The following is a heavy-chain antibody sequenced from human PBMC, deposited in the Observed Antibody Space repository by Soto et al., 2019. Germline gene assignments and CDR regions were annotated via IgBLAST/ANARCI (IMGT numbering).Heavy chain of an antibody. CDR1: GYTFTSYG. Sequence: ASVKVSCKASGYTFTSYGISWVRQAPGQGLEWMGWISAYNGNTNYAQKLQGRVTMTTDTSTSTAYMELRSLRSDDTAVYYCASDIYGDQSFHHWGQGTLVTVSS. J-gene: IGHJ1*01. V-gene: IGHV1-18*01. CDR2: ISAYNGNT. CDR3: ASDIYGDQSFHH. D-gene: IGHD4-17*01.